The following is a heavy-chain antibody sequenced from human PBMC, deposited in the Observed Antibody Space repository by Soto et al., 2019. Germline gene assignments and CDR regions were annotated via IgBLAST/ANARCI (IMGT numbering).Heavy chain of an antibody. CDR1: GFTFSSYS. V-gene: IGHV3-48*01. J-gene: IGHJ6*03. CDR3: AREGYCSGGSCYPRPPGYYDYMDV. Sequence: EVQLVESGGGLVQPGGSLRLSCAASGFTFSSYSMNWVRQAPGKGLEWVSYISSSSSTIYYADSVKGRFTISRDNAKNSLYLQMNSLRAEDTAVYYCAREGYCSGGSCYPRPPGYYDYMDVWGKGTTVTVSS. D-gene: IGHD2-15*01. CDR2: ISSSSSTI.